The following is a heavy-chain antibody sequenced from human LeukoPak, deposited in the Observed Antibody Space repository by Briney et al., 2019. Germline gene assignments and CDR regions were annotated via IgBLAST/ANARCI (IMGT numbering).Heavy chain of an antibody. Sequence: GESLKISCTGSGYTFDNYWFAWVRQAPGKGLEWMGIIYPADSDTRYSPSFKGQVTISADKSTNTAYLQWNSLKASDTAVYYCARHKATIGYRNFDYWGQGTLVTVSS. CDR3: ARHKATIGYRNFDY. J-gene: IGHJ4*02. CDR2: IYPADSDT. V-gene: IGHV5-51*01. CDR1: GYTFDNYW. D-gene: IGHD5-24*01.